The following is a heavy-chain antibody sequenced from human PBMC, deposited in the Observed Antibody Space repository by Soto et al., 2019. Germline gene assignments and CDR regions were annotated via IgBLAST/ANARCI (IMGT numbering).Heavy chain of an antibody. Sequence: ASVEVSCKASGFTFTSSAVQWVRQARGQRLEWIGWIVVGSGNTNYAQKFQERVTITRDMSTSTAYMELSSLRSEDTAVYYCAGAERLRFLYYYDAMDVWAEGTTVTVSS. CDR2: IVVGSGNT. CDR1: GFTFTSSA. V-gene: IGHV1-58*01. D-gene: IGHD3-3*01. CDR3: AGAERLRFLYYYDAMDV. J-gene: IGHJ6*02.